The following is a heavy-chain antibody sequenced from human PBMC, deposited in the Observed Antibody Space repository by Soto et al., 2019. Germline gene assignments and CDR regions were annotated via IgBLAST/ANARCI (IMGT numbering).Heavy chain of an antibody. Sequence: ASVKVSCKASGYTFTSYDISWVRQAPGQGLEWMGWISAYNGNTNYAQKLQGRVTMTTDKSTSTAYMELSSLTSDDTAMYFCARGPLVVLNYFESWGQGTLVTVSS. CDR1: GYTFTSYD. J-gene: IGHJ4*02. CDR2: ISAYNGNT. CDR3: ARGPLVVLNYFES. V-gene: IGHV1-18*01.